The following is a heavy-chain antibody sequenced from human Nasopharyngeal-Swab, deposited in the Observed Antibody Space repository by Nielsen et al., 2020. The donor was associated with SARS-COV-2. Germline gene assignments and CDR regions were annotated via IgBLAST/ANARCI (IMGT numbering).Heavy chain of an antibody. V-gene: IGHV6-1*01. D-gene: IGHD4-17*01. J-gene: IGHJ6*03. Sequence: WIRQSPSGGLEWLGRTYYRSKWYNDYAVSVKSRITINPDTSKNQFSLHLNSVTPEDTAVYYCARARGAYGDYNYYYYTDVWGKGTTVTVSS. CDR3: ARARGAYGDYNYYYYTDV. CDR2: TYYRSKWYN.